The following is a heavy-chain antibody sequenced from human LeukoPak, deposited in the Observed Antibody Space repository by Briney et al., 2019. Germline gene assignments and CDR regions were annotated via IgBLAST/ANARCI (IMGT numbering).Heavy chain of an antibody. V-gene: IGHV1-18*01. J-gene: IGHJ4*02. CDR3: ARAPANYYDSSGPSGYFDY. CDR2: ISAYNGNT. D-gene: IGHD3-22*01. CDR1: GYTFTSYG. Sequence: ASVKVSCKASGYTFTSYGISWVRQAPGQGLEWMGWISAYNGNTNYAQKFQGRVTITADESTSTAYMELSSLRSEDTAVYYCARAPANYYDSSGPSGYFDYWGQGTLVTVSS.